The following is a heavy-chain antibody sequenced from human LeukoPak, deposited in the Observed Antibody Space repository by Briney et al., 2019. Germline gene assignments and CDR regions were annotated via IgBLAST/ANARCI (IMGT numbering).Heavy chain of an antibody. CDR2: IYHSGST. Sequence: PSETLSLTCTVSGGSISSGGYYWSWIRQHPGKGLEWIGYIYHSGSTYYNPSLKSRVTISVDRSKNQFSLKLSSVTAAGTAVYYCARDRRDYYDSSGPDAFDIWGQGTMVTVSS. D-gene: IGHD3-22*01. CDR3: ARDRRDYYDSSGPDAFDI. V-gene: IGHV4-30-2*01. J-gene: IGHJ3*02. CDR1: GGSISSGGYY.